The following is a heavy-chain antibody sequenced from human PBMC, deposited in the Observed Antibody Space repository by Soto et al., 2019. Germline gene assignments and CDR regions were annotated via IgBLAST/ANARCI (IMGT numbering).Heavy chain of an antibody. Sequence: QVQLVESGGGLVKPGGSLRLSCAASGFTFSDYYMSWIRQAPGKGLEWVSYINSSSSYTNYADSVKGRFTISRDNAKTSLYLQMNSLRAEDTAMYYCARIIAAAGGRGYFDLWGRGTLVTVSS. CDR3: ARIIAAAGGRGYFDL. CDR2: INSSSSYT. V-gene: IGHV3-11*05. CDR1: GFTFSDYY. D-gene: IGHD6-13*01. J-gene: IGHJ2*01.